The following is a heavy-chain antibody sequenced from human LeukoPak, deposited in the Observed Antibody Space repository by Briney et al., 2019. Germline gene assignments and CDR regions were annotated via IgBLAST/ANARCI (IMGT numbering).Heavy chain of an antibody. D-gene: IGHD3-3*01. Sequence: EPSETLSLTCTVSGGSISNYYWSWIRQPPGKGLEWIGYISYSGSTNYNPSLRSRVAISEDTSRNQFSLRLNSVTAADTAVYYCARHIPVIWSSGYYCGMDVWGQGTTVTVSS. V-gene: IGHV4-59*08. CDR3: ARHIPVIWSSGYYCGMDV. CDR1: GGSISNYY. CDR2: ISYSGST. J-gene: IGHJ6*02.